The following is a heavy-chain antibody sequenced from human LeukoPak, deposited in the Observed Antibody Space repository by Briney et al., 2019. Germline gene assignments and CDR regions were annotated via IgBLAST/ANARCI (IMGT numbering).Heavy chain of an antibody. Sequence: GGSLRLSCAASEFTFSSSAMSWLRQAPGKGLGWVSTITSGAGTYYADSVKGRFTVSRDNSKNTLYLRMNSLRAEDTAIYYCARRSYDFLTGLYYFDYWGQGTLVTVSS. CDR2: ITSGAGT. J-gene: IGHJ4*02. CDR3: ARRSYDFLTGLYYFDY. V-gene: IGHV3-23*01. CDR1: EFTFSSSA. D-gene: IGHD3-9*01.